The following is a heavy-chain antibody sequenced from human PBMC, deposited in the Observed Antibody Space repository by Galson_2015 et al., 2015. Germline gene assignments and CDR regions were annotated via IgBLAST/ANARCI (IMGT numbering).Heavy chain of an antibody. V-gene: IGHV1-69*13. CDR2: IIPIFGTA. D-gene: IGHD6-13*01. J-gene: IGHJ6*02. CDR3: ARVQQPHYYGMDV. Sequence: SVKVSCKASGGTFSSYAISWVRQAPGQGLEWMGGIIPIFGTANYAQKFQGRVTITADESTSTAYMELSSLRSDDTAVYYCARVQQPHYYGMDVWGQGTTVTVSS. CDR1: GGTFSSYA.